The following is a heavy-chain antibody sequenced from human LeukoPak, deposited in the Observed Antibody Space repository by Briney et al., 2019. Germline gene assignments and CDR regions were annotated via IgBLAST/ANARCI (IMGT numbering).Heavy chain of an antibody. J-gene: IGHJ3*02. CDR3: ARSNSSGYYSYDAFDI. V-gene: IGHV3-23*01. CDR2: ISASGRTT. CDR1: GFTFSTNG. D-gene: IGHD3-22*01. Sequence: GGSLRLSCAASGFTFSTNGMSWVRQAPGKGLEWVSLISASGRTTYYADSVKGRLTISRDNSKNTLYLQMNSLRAEDTAVYYCARSNSSGYYSYDAFDIWGQGTMVTVSS.